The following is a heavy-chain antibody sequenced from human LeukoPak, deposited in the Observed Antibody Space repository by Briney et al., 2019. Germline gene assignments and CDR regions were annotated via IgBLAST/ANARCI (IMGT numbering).Heavy chain of an antibody. CDR2: IYPGDSDT. V-gene: IGHV5-51*01. Sequence: GEPLKISCKGSGYTFSDYWIGWVRQTPGKGLEWMGIIYPGDSDTKYSPSFQGQGTISVDKSISTAYLQWRSLKDSDTAMYYCARSGGRFLEWLSLRADGFDIWGQGTMVTVSS. D-gene: IGHD3-3*01. CDR3: ARSGGRFLEWLSLRADGFDI. J-gene: IGHJ3*02. CDR1: GYTFSDYW.